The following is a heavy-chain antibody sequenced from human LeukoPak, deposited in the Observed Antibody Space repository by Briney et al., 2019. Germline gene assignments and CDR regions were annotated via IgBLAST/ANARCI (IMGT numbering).Heavy chain of an antibody. CDR2: INPNSGGT. J-gene: IGHJ5*02. CDR3: ARYCSSTSCSIYNWFDP. Sequence: ASVKVSCKASGYTFTGYYMHWERQAPGQGLEWMGWINPNSGGTNYAQKFQGRVTMTRDTSISTAYMELSRLRSDDTAVYYCARYCSSTSCSIYNWFDPWGQGTLVTVSS. CDR1: GYTFTGYY. V-gene: IGHV1-2*02. D-gene: IGHD2-2*01.